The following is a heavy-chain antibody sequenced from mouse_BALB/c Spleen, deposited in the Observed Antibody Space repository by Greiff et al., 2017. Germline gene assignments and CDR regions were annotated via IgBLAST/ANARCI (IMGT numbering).Heavy chain of an antibody. V-gene: IGHV5-6-5*01. CDR1: GFTFSSYA. J-gene: IGHJ4*01. D-gene: IGHD1-1*01. CDR2: ISSGGST. CDR3: ANNYGSSYYAMDS. Sequence: EVQLVESGGGLVKPGGSLKLSCAASGFTFSSYAMSWVRQTPEKRLEWVASISSGGSTYYPDSVKGRFTISRDNARNILYLQMSSLRSEDTAMYYCANNYGSSYYAMDSWGQGTSETVSS.